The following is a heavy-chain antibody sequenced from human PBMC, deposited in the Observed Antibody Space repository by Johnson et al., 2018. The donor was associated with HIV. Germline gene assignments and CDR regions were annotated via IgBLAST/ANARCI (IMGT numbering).Heavy chain of an antibody. CDR1: GFTFSTYW. CDR3: AKDWGIAAADDI. D-gene: IGHD6-13*01. J-gene: IGHJ3*02. Sequence: EVQLVESGGGVVQPGRSLRLSCAASGFTFSTYWMHWVRQAPGKGLVWVSRINSDGSSTSYADSVKGRFTISRDNAKNTLYLQMNSLRAEDTAVYYCAKDWGIAAADDIWGQGTMVTVSS. CDR2: INSDGSST. V-gene: IGHV3-74*01.